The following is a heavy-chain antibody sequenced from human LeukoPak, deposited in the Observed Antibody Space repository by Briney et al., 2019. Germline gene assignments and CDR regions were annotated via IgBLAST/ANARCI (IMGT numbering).Heavy chain of an antibody. J-gene: IGHJ4*02. V-gene: IGHV1-69*06. Sequence: ASVKVSCKASGGTFSSYAISCVRQAPGQGLEWKGGIITIFGTANYAQKFQGRVTISADKSTTTAYMELSSLRSEDTAVYYCARGRPSRYCSGGSCYHLFDYWGQGTLVTVSS. CDR3: ARGRPSRYCSGGSCYHLFDY. CDR2: IITIFGTA. CDR1: GGTFSSYA. D-gene: IGHD2-15*01.